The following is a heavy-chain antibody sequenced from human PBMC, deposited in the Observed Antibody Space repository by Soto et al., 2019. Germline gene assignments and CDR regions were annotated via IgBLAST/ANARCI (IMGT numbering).Heavy chain of an antibody. CDR3: SRRRDWTATDPLDY. CDR2: IRNKVNTYAT. V-gene: IGHV3-73*02. Sequence: EVQLVESGGGLVQPGGSLKLSCAASGFTFTDSAIHWVRHASGKGPEWVGRIRNKVNTYATAYAASVKGRFTISRDDATGTTYLQMNSLKTEDTAVYYCSRRRDWTATDPLDYWGQGTLVTVSS. J-gene: IGHJ4*02. D-gene: IGHD2-21*01. CDR1: GFTFTDSA.